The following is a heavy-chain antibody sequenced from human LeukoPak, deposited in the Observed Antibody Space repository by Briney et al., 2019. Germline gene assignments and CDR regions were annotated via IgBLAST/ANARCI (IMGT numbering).Heavy chain of an antibody. J-gene: IGHJ6*02. CDR1: GASISSHY. V-gene: IGHV4-59*11. CDR2: IYYTGST. D-gene: IGHD6-13*01. CDR3: ARFEHQLEEGALAYSDYYYLDV. Sequence: SETLSLTCSVSGASISSHYWSWIRQPLGEGLEWIGYIYYTGSTSYNPSLKSRVTMSLDTSKNQFSLKLSSVTTADTAVYYCARFEHQLEEGALAYSDYYYLDVWGPGTTVTVS.